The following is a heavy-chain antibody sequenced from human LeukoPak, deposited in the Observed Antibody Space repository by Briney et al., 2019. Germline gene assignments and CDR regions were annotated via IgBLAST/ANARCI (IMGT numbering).Heavy chain of an antibody. CDR2: INTNTGNP. D-gene: IGHD5-24*01. CDR3: ARGDGYSPADY. J-gene: IGHJ4*02. CDR1: GYTFTSYY. V-gene: IGHV7-4-1*02. Sequence: ASVKVSCKASGYTFTSYYMHWVRQAPGQGLEWMGWINTNTGNPTYAQGFTGRFVFSLDTSVSTAYLQINSLKAYDTAVYYCARGDGYSPADYWGQGTLVTVSS.